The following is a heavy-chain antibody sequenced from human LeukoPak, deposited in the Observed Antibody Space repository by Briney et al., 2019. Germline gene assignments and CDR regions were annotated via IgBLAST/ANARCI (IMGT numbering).Heavy chain of an antibody. CDR3: ARDSQYYDFWSGYLANNWFDP. J-gene: IGHJ5*02. Sequence: ASVKVSCKASGYTFTGYYMHWVRQAPGQGLEWMGWINPNSGGTNCAQKFQGRVTMTRDTSINTAYMELSSLRFDDTAVYYCARDSQYYDFWSGYLANNWFDPWGQGTLVTVSS. V-gene: IGHV1-2*02. D-gene: IGHD3-3*01. CDR2: INPNSGGT. CDR1: GYTFTGYY.